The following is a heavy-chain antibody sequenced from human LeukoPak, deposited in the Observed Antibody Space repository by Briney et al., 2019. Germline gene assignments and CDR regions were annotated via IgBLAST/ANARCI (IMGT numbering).Heavy chain of an antibody. V-gene: IGHV5-10-1*01. J-gene: IGHJ1*01. CDR1: GYSFTSYW. CDR2: IDPSDSYT. Sequence: GESLKISCKGSGYSFTSYWISWVRQMPGKGLEWMGRIDPSDSYTNYSPSFQGHVTISADKSISTAYLQWSSLKASDTAMYYCARGEIPEDIVVVVAASHEYFQHWGQGTLVTVSS. CDR3: ARGEIPEDIVVVVAASHEYFQH. D-gene: IGHD2-15*01.